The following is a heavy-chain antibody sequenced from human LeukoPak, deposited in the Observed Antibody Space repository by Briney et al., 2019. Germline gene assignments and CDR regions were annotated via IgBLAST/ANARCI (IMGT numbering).Heavy chain of an antibody. CDR3: ASASIAAAGPFDY. CDR1: GGSISSSY. J-gene: IGHJ4*02. V-gene: IGHV4-59*08. CDR2: IYYSGST. Sequence: SETLSLTCTVSGGSISSSYWSWIRQPPGKGLEWIGYIYYSGSTNFNPSLKIRVTISVDASKNQFSLKLGSVTAADTAVYYCASASIAAAGPFDYWGQGTLVTVSS. D-gene: IGHD6-13*01.